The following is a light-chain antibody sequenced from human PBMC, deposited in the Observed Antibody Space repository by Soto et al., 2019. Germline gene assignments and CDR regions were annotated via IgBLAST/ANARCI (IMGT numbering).Light chain of an antibody. CDR1: QDIRGA. Sequence: ALPLTQSPSSLSASVGDRVTITCRARQDIRGALDWYQQKPGKAPKILNYDVSTLESGVPSRFSGSSSGPDFTIIISSRQQGDFATYYCQQSNSYPITFGQVTRLEIK. V-gene: IGKV1-13*02. CDR2: DVS. J-gene: IGKJ5*01. CDR3: QQSNSYPIT.